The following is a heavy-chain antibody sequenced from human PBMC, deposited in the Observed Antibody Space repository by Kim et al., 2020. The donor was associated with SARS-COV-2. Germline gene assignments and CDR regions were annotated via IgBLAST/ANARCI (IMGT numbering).Heavy chain of an antibody. D-gene: IGHD6-13*01. V-gene: IGHV3-66*01. Sequence: GRLPISRDNSKNTLYLQMNSLRAEDTAVYYCARDWMAAAGTDYYYYGMDVWGQGTTVTVSS. CDR3: ARDWMAAAGTDYYYYGMDV. J-gene: IGHJ6*02.